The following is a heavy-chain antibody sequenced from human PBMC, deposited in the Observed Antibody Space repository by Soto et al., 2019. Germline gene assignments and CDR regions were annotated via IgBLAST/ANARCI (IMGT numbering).Heavy chain of an antibody. CDR1: GGSISSSSYY. D-gene: IGHD2-2*01. J-gene: IGHJ4*02. CDR2: INYGGST. Sequence: SETLSLTCTVSGGSISSSSYYWGWIRQPPGKGLEWIGSINYGGSTYYNPSLKSRVTISVDTSKNQFSLKLSSVTAADTAVYFCARGDFCSTTTCYRDPWGQGTLVTVSS. CDR3: ARGDFCSTTTCYRDP. V-gene: IGHV4-39*01.